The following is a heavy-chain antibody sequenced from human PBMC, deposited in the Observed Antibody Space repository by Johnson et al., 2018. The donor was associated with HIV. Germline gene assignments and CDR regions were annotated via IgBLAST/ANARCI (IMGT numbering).Heavy chain of an antibody. J-gene: IGHJ3*02. D-gene: IGHD1-1*01. CDR2: ISNSGGTI. CDR1: GFTFSDYY. CDR3: TTDPWWNGYHAFDI. V-gene: IGHV3-11*01. Sequence: QVQLVESGGGLVKPGGSLRLSCLASGFTFSDYYMSLIRQAPGKGLEWVSYISNSGGTIYSADSVQGRFTISRDNAKNSLFLQMNSLKTEDTAVYYCTTDPWWNGYHAFDIWGQGTMVTVSS.